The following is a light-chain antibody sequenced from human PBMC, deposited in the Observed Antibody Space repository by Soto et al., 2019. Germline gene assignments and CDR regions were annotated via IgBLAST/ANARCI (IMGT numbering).Light chain of an antibody. V-gene: IGKV3-11*01. Sequence: EIVLTQSPATLSLSPGERATLSCGASQNVRSYLAWYQQKPGQAPRLLIYDASNRATGIPARFSGSGSGTDFTLTISRLEPEDFAVYYCQQRSNWPITFGQGTRLEIK. J-gene: IGKJ5*01. CDR2: DAS. CDR1: QNVRSY. CDR3: QQRSNWPIT.